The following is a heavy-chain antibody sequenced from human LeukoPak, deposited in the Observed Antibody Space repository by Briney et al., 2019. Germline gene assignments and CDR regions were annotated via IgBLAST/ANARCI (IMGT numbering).Heavy chain of an antibody. CDR3: ARGDPHADL. V-gene: IGHV3-48*03. CDR2: ITISGHTK. J-gene: IGHJ5*02. Sequence: PGGSLRLSCAASGFDLNTYEMNWVRQARRKGLEWIADITISGHTKNYADSVKGRFTISRDNAGTSLYLQMNSLRVEDTGVYYCARGDPHADLWGQGTLVTVSS. CDR1: GFDLNTYE.